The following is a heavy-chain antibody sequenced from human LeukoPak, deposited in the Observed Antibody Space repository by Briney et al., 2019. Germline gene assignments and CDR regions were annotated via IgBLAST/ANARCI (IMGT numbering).Heavy chain of an antibody. CDR1: GGSFSGYY. V-gene: IGHV4-34*01. J-gene: IGHJ3*02. CDR3: ARGRYSSSWYGIGAFDI. Sequence: SETLSLTCAVYGGSFSGYYWSWIRQPPGKGLEWIGEINHSGSTNYNPSLKSRVTISVDTSKNQFSLKLSSVTAADTAVYYCARGRYSSSWYGIGAFDIWGQGTMVTVSS. CDR2: INHSGST. D-gene: IGHD6-13*01.